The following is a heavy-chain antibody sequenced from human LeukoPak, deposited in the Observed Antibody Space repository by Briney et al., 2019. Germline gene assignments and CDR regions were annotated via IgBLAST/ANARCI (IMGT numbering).Heavy chain of an antibody. CDR2: ISGGAGST. D-gene: IGHD6-13*01. J-gene: IGHJ4*02. CDR1: GFTFNSYA. Sequence: GGSLRLSCAASGFTFNSYAMSWVRQAPGKGLEGVSVISGGAGSTHHGDSVKGRFTISRDNSKNTLYLQMNSLRAEDTAIYYCARDQIGSWWGQGTLVIVSS. V-gene: IGHV3-23*01. CDR3: ARDQIGSW.